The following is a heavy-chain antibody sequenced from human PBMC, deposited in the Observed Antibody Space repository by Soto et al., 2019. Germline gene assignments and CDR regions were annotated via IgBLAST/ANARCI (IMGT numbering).Heavy chain of an antibody. CDR1: GGSISSSRYY. V-gene: IGHV4-39*01. CDR2: IYYSGST. Sequence: QLQLQESGPGLVKPSETLSLTCTVSGGSISSSRYYWGWIRQPPGKGLEWIGSIYYSGSTYYNPSLKSRVTISVNTSKNQFSLKLSTVAAADTAVYYCANLYKDYYYYYMDVWGKGTTVTLSS. J-gene: IGHJ6*03. D-gene: IGHD1-1*01. CDR3: ANLYKDYYYYYMDV.